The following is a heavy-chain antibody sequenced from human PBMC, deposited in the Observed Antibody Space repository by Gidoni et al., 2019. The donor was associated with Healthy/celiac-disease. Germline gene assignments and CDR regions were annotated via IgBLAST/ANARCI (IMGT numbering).Heavy chain of an antibody. D-gene: IGHD2-21*02. CDR2: IKSKTDGGTT. Sequence: EVQLVESGGGLVKPGGSLRLSCAAYGFTFSNAWMSWVRQAPGKGLEWVGRIKSKTDGGTTDYAAPVKGRFTISRDDSKNTLYLQMNSLKTEDTAVYYCTKGGNSGGWYYWGQGTLVTVSS. CDR1: GFTFSNAW. V-gene: IGHV3-15*01. CDR3: TKGGNSGGWYY. J-gene: IGHJ4*02.